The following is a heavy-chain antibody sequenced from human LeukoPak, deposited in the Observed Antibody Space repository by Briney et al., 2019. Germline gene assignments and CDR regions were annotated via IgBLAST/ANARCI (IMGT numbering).Heavy chain of an antibody. J-gene: IGHJ4*02. CDR3: AKDTLVGPMTPAYYFDY. V-gene: IGHV3-9*01. CDR2: INWNSGSI. CDR1: GFSFDDYA. D-gene: IGHD1-26*01. Sequence: PGGSLRLSCAASGFSFDDYAMHWVRQAPGKGLEWVSGINWNSGSIDYADSVKGRFTISRDNAMNSLYLQMNSLRAEDTALYYCAKDTLVGPMTPAYYFDYWGQGTLVTVSS.